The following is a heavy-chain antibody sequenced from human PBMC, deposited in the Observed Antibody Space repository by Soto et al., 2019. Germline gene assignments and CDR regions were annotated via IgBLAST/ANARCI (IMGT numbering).Heavy chain of an antibody. CDR1: GASFSSFT. CDR3: ARGPRGSLDI. CDR2: ITPLLGIT. V-gene: IGHV1-69*02. J-gene: IGHJ3*02. Sequence: GASVKVSCKSSGASFSSFTITWVRQAPGRGLEWMGRITPLLGITDNAQRFQGRVTITADKSTSTSYMELSGLRSEDTAVYFCARGPRGSLDIWGQGTMVTVSS. D-gene: IGHD3-10*01.